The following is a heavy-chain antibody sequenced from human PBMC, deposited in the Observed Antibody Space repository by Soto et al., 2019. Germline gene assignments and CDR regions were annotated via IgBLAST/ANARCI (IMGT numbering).Heavy chain of an antibody. CDR2: ISYDGSNK. Sequence: PGGSLRLSCAASGFTFSSYGMHWVRQAPGKGLEWVAVISYDGSNKYYADSVKGRFTISRDNSKNTLYLQMNSLRAEDTAVYYCAKDVGITDYYYYYGMDVWGQGTTVTVSS. J-gene: IGHJ6*02. D-gene: IGHD1-20*01. CDR3: AKDVGITDYYYYYGMDV. V-gene: IGHV3-30*18. CDR1: GFTFSSYG.